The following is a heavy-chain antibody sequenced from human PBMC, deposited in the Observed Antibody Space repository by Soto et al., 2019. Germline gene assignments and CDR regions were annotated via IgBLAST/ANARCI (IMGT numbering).Heavy chain of an antibody. CDR1: GGSISSRGYY. V-gene: IGHV4-39*01. CDR2: IYYSGST. J-gene: IGHJ5*02. CDR3: ATSNWFYP. Sequence: SETLSLTCTVSGGSISSRGYYWGWIRQPPGKGLEWIGTIYYSGSTYYNPSLKSRVTISVDTSKNQFSLKLSSVTAADTAVYYCATSNWFYPRGQRTPVPVSS.